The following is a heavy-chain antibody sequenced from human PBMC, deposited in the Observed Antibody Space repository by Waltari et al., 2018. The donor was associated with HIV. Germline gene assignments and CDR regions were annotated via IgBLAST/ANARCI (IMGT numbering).Heavy chain of an antibody. CDR2: IYYSGST. CDR3: ARGAIFGVVKGGRGSLNWFDP. CDR1: GCSISSHY. D-gene: IGHD3-3*01. Sequence: QVQLQESGPGLVTPSETLSLTCTVSGCSISSHYWSWTRPPPGKGLGWIGYIYYSGSTNYNPSLKSRVTISVDTSKNQFSLKLSSVTAADTAVYYCARGAIFGVVKGGRGSLNWFDPWGQGTLVTVSS. J-gene: IGHJ5*02. V-gene: IGHV4-59*11.